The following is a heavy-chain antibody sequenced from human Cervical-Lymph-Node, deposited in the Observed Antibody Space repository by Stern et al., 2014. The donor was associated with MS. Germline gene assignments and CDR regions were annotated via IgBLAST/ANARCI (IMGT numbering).Heavy chain of an antibody. Sequence: QVQLVQSGAEVERPGASVKVSCKASGYTFTAYFLHWVRQAPGQGLEWMGGISPKTGSATYAQKFQDRVTMTRDTSINTGCMEVSSLRSDDTAVYYCARDRGSYSDYWGQGTLVAVSS. CDR1: GYTFTAYF. J-gene: IGHJ4*02. CDR3: ARDRGSYSDY. V-gene: IGHV1-2*02. D-gene: IGHD1-26*01. CDR2: ISPKTGSA.